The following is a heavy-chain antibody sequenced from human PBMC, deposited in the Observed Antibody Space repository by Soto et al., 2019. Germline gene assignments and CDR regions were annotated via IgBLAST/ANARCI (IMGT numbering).Heavy chain of an antibody. V-gene: IGHV3-74*03. CDR2: SNSDASST. D-gene: IGHD3-10*01. CDR3: ARGYYGSEGTVYFQH. J-gene: IGHJ1*01. Sequence: GSLRLSCAASGFTFSDYYMSWVRQAPGKGLVWISRSNSDASSTTYADSVKGRFTISRDNAENTLFLQMNSLRVDDTAVYYCARGYYGSEGTVYFQHWGRGTLVTVSS. CDR1: GFTFSDYY.